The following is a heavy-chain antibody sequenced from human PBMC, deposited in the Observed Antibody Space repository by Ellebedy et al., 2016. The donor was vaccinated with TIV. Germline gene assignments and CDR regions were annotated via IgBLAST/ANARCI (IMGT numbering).Heavy chain of an antibody. Sequence: PGGSLRLSCAASGFTFSNYNMNWVRQAPGKGLEWTSHISSRSSTIYYADSVKGRFTISRDNAKNSLYLQMDSLRAEDTAVYYCARAGTTTVKTVDYWGQGTLVTVSS. J-gene: IGHJ4*02. CDR3: ARAGTTTVKTVDY. CDR1: GFTFSNYN. V-gene: IGHV3-48*01. D-gene: IGHD4-17*01. CDR2: ISSRSSTI.